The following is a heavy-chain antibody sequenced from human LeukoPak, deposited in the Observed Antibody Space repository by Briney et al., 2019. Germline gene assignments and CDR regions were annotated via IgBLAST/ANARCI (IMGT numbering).Heavy chain of an antibody. CDR2: VSWNGSRT. CDR3: AREFVSTPSYFDY. Sequence: GGSLRLSCAASGFTFSNSDMNWVHQAPGKGLEWVSGVSWNGSRTHYADSVKGRFTVSRDTSKNMVYLQMNSLRAEDTAFYYCAREFVSTPSYFDYWGQGTLVTVSS. D-gene: IGHD2/OR15-2a*01. J-gene: IGHJ4*02. CDR1: GFTFSNSD. V-gene: IGHV3-35*01.